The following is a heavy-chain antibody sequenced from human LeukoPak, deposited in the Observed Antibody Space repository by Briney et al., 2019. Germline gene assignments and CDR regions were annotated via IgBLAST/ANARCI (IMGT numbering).Heavy chain of an antibody. V-gene: IGHV3-11*01. Sequence: GGSLRLSCAASGFTFSDYYMSWIRQAPGRGLEWVSYISSSGSTIYYADSVKGRFTISRDNAKNSLYLQMNSLRAEDTAVYYCARVHYYDSRIGAFDIWGQGTMVTVSS. CDR1: GFTFSDYY. CDR3: ARVHYYDSRIGAFDI. D-gene: IGHD3-22*01. J-gene: IGHJ3*02. CDR2: ISSSGSTI.